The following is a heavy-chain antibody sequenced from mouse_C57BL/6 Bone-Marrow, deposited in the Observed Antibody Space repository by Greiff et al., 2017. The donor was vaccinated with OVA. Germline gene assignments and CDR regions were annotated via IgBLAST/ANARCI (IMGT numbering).Heavy chain of an antibody. Sequence: QVQLQQSGPELVKPGASVKISCKASGYAFSSSWMNWVKQRPGKGLEWIGRIYPGDGDTNYNGKFKGKATLTADKSSSTAYMQLSSLTSEDSAVYFCARPLLLRFADWGQGTLVTVSA. CDR1: GYAFSSSW. CDR2: IYPGDGDT. D-gene: IGHD1-1*01. CDR3: ARPLLLRFAD. V-gene: IGHV1-82*01. J-gene: IGHJ3*01.